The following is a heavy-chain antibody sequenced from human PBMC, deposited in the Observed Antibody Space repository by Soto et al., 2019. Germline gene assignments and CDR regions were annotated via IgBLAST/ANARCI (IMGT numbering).Heavy chain of an antibody. J-gene: IGHJ4*02. D-gene: IGHD2-21*02. CDR1: GFNFRTYA. CDR3: TKRPLCARDCWYFDD. CDR2: IDDGNIA. V-gene: IGHV3-23*05. Sequence: EVRLLQSGGGSEQPGGSLRLSCAASGFNFRTYAMYWVRQAPGKGLEWVAAIDDGNIAYYADSVKGQFIISRDNSRNTLHLQMDGLTVEDTAIYFCTKRPLCARDCWYFDDWGQGILVTVSS.